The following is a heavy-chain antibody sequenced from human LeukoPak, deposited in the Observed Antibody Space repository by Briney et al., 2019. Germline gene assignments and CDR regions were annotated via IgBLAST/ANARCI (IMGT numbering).Heavy chain of an antibody. CDR2: ISGGGGST. Sequence: GGSLRLSCAASGFTFRTYAMSWVRQAPGKGLEWVSAISGGGGSTYYADSVKGRFTISRDNSKNTLFLQMNSLRAEDTAVYYCAKDRYCGGGTCYWSYLDYWGQGTLVTVSS. CDR1: GFTFRTYA. CDR3: AKDRYCGGGTCYWSYLDY. J-gene: IGHJ4*02. V-gene: IGHV3-23*01. D-gene: IGHD2-15*01.